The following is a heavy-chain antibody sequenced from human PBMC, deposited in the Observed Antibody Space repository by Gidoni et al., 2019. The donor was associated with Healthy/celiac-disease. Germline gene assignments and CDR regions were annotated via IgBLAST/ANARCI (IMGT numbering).Heavy chain of an antibody. J-gene: IGHJ5*02. Sequence: QVQLQESGPGLVKPSQTLSLTCTVSGGSISSGDYYLSWIRQPPGKGLEWIGYIDYSGSNYYNPSLQSRVTISGDTAKNQFSLKRSSVTAAEKAVYYCARVTNEILNGYYNPAAGFDPWGQGTLVTVSS. CDR3: ARVTNEILNGYYNPAAGFDP. V-gene: IGHV4-30-4*01. CDR2: IDYSGSN. CDR1: GGSISSGDYY. D-gene: IGHD3-9*01.